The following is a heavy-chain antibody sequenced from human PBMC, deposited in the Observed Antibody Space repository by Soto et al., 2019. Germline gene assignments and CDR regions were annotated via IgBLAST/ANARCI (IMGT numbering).Heavy chain of an antibody. D-gene: IGHD4-17*01. J-gene: IGHJ3*02. CDR1: GYTFTSYY. Sequence: ASVKVSCKASGYTFTSYYMHWVRQAPGQGLEWMGIINPSGGSTSYAQKFQGRVTMTRDTSTSTVYMELSSLRSEDTAVYYCARDGTTVVTAAAFDIWGQGTMVTVSS. CDR2: INPSGGST. V-gene: IGHV1-46*01. CDR3: ARDGTTVVTAAAFDI.